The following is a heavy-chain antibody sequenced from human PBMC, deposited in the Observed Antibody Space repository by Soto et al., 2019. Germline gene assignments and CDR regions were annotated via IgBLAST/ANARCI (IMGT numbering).Heavy chain of an antibody. D-gene: IGHD2-2*01. CDR1: GGTFSSYT. CDR3: ARDGIYCSSTSCLPYGMDV. V-gene: IGHV1-69*08. J-gene: IGHJ6*02. CDR2: IIPILGIA. Sequence: QVQLVQSGAEVQQPGSSVKVSCKASGGTFSSYTISWVRQAPGQGLEWMGRIIPILGIANYAQKFQGRVTITADKSTSTAYMELSSLRSADTAVYYGARDGIYCSSTSCLPYGMDVWGRGTTVTVSS.